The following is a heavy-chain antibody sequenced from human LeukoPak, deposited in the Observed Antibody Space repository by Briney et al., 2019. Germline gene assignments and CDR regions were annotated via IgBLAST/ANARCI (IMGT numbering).Heavy chain of an antibody. CDR1: GGSISSYY. CDR3: ARVSPSYYYGMDV. CDR2: IYYSGST. Sequence: PSETLSLTCTVSGGSISSYYWSWLRQPPGKGLEWIGYIYYSGSTNYNPSLKSRVTISVDTSKNQFSLKLSSVTAADTAVYYCARVSPSYYYGMDVWGQGTTVTVSS. V-gene: IGHV4-59*01. J-gene: IGHJ6*02.